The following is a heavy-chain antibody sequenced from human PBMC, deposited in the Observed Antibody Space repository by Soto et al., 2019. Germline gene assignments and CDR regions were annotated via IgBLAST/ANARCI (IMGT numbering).Heavy chain of an antibody. D-gene: IGHD5-12*01. V-gene: IGHV3-30-3*01. J-gene: IGHJ5*02. CDR1: GFTFSSYA. CDR3: ARDEFYSGYEIGNWFDP. Sequence: QVQLVESGGGVVQPGRSLRLSCAASGFTFSSYAMLWVRQAPGKGLEWVAVISYDGSNKYYADSVKGRFTISRDNSKNTLYLQMNSLRAEDTAVYYCARDEFYSGYEIGNWFDPWGQGTLVTVSS. CDR2: ISYDGSNK.